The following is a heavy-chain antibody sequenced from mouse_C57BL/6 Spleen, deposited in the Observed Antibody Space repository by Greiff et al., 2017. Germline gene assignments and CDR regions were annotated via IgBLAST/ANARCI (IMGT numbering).Heavy chain of an antibody. CDR1: GFTFSDYG. D-gene: IGHD2-2*01. CDR3: ARWLLDY. CDR2: ISSGSSTI. J-gene: IGHJ2*01. V-gene: IGHV5-17*01. Sequence: EVKLMESGGGLVKPGGSLKLSCAASGFTFSDYGMHWVRQAPEKGLEWVAYISSGSSTIYSADTVKGRFTISRDNAKNTLFLQMTSLRSEDTAMYYCARWLLDYWGQGTTLTVSS.